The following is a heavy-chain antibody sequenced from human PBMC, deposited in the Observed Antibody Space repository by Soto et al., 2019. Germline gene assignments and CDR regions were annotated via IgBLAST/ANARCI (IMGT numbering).Heavy chain of an antibody. V-gene: IGHV4-34*01. Sequence: ETLSLTCAVYGGSFSGYYWSWIRQPPGKGLEWIGEINHSGSTNYNPSLKSRVTISVDTSKNQFSLKLSSVTAADTAVYYCARGKVGAIGMDVWGQGTTVTVSS. J-gene: IGHJ6*02. D-gene: IGHD1-26*01. CDR2: INHSGST. CDR1: GGSFSGYY. CDR3: ARGKVGAIGMDV.